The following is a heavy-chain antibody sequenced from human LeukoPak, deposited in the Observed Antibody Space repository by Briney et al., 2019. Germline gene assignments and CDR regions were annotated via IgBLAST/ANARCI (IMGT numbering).Heavy chain of an antibody. V-gene: IGHV3-48*03. D-gene: IGHD1-26*01. CDR2: ITSGGDAV. J-gene: IGHJ4*02. Sequence: GGSLRLSCAASGFTFSRCEMTWVRQTPGQGLEWLSYITSGGDAVHYAASVRGRFTTSRDNAKNSVYLQMNSLRVEDTALYLCARVGSPEQVFDYWGQRVLVTVSS. CDR1: GFTFSRCE. CDR3: ARVGSPEQVFDY.